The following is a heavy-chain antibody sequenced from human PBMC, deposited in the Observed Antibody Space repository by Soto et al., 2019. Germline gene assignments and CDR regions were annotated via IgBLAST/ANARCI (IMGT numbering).Heavy chain of an antibody. D-gene: IGHD5-18*01. CDR1: GGSISRGGYY. CDR2: VYYSGST. J-gene: IGHJ4*02. CDR3: ARSRGYRGFDY. Sequence: PSETLSLTCTVSGGSISRGGYYWSWIRQHPGKGLEWIGYVYYSGSTYYNPSLKSRVTISVDTSKNQFSLKLSSVTAADTAVYYCARSRGYRGFDYWGQGTLVTVSS. V-gene: IGHV4-31*03.